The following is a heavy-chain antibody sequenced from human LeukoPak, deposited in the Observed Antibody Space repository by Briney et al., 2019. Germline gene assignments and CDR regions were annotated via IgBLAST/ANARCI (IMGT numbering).Heavy chain of an antibody. V-gene: IGHV3-74*01. Sequence: PGGSLRPSCAASGFTFSSYWMHWVRQAPGKGLVWVSRINTDGSSTSYADSVKGRFTISRDNAKNTLYLQMNSLRAEDTAVYYCARAFIAAAGTEWFDPWGQGTLVTVSS. CDR3: ARAFIAAAGTEWFDP. CDR1: GFTFSSYW. D-gene: IGHD6-13*01. J-gene: IGHJ5*02. CDR2: INTDGSST.